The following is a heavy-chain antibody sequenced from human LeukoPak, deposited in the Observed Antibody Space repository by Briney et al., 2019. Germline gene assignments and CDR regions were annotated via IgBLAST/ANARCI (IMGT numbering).Heavy chain of an antibody. CDR2: ISGSGGST. CDR1: GFIFSSYA. CDR3: AKDSGAAYAIPVGY. V-gene: IGHV3-23*01. D-gene: IGHD2-8*01. J-gene: IGHJ4*02. Sequence: GGSLRLSCAASGFIFSSYAMSWVRQAPGKGLEWVSAISGSGGSTYYADSVKGRFTISRDNSKNTLYLQMNSPRAEDTAVYYCAKDSGAAYAIPVGYWGQGTLVTVSS.